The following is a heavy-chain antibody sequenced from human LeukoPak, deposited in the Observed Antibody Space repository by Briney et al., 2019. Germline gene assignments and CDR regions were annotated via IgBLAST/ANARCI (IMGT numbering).Heavy chain of an antibody. V-gene: IGHV1-24*01. CDR3: ATDISLSSGYVY. J-gene: IGHJ4*02. D-gene: IGHD3-22*01. CDR2: FDPEDGET. CDR1: GYTLTELS. Sequence: ASVKVSCKVSGYTLTELSMHWVRQAPGKGLEWMGGFDPEDGETIYAQKSQGRVTMTEDTSTDTAYMELSSLRSEDTAVYYCATDISLSSGYVYWGQGTLVTVSS.